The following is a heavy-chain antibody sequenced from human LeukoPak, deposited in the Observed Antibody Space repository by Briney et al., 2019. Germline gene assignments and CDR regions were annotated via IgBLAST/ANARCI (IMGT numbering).Heavy chain of an antibody. V-gene: IGHV4-59*01. Sequence: PSETLSLTCTVSGGSISSYYWSWIRQPPGKGLEWIGYIYYSGSTNYNPSLKSRVTISVDTSKNQFSLKLSSVTAADTAVYYCARDTWVAAQPAYMDVWGKGTTVTVSS. CDR2: IYYSGST. CDR3: ARDTWVAAQPAYMDV. CDR1: GGSISSYY. J-gene: IGHJ6*03. D-gene: IGHD6-6*01.